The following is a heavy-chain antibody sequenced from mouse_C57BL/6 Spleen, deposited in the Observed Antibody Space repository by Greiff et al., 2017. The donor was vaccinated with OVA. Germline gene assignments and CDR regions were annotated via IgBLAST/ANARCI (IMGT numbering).Heavy chain of an antibody. V-gene: IGHV2-9-1*01. CDR2: IWTGGGT. J-gene: IGHJ2*01. CDR1: GFSLTSYA. CDR3: ARNRDGYYDY. D-gene: IGHD2-3*01. Sequence: VQGVESGPGLVAPSQSLSITCTVSGFSLTSYAISWVRQPPGKGLEWLGVIWTGGGTNNNSALKSRLSIIKDNSKSQVCLKMNRLQTDDTARYYCARNRDGYYDYWGQGTTLTVSS.